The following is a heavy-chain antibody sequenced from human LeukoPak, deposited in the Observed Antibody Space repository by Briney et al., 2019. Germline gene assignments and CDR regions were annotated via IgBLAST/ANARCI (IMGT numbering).Heavy chain of an antibody. D-gene: IGHD6-13*01. J-gene: IGHJ4*02. CDR3: ARIGASSWYEDY. Sequence: GGSLRLSCAASGFTFSSYSMNWVRQAPGKGLEWVSHISSSGSTIYYADSVKGRFTISRDNAKNSLYLQMNSLRAEDTAVYYCARIGASSWYEDYWGQGTLVTVSS. V-gene: IGHV3-48*04. CDR2: ISSSGSTI. CDR1: GFTFSSYS.